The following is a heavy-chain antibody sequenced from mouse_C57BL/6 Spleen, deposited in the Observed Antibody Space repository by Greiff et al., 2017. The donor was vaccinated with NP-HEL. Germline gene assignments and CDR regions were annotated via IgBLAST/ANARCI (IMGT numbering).Heavy chain of an antibody. V-gene: IGHV14-3*01. Sequence: GKLQQSVAERGGRGVSVKLSCTASGFNIKNTYMHWVKQRPEQGLEWIGRIDPANGNTKYAPKFQGKATITADTSSNTAYLQLSSLTSEDTAIYYCALDDGAYYAMDYWGQGTSVTVSS. D-gene: IGHD2-3*01. CDR2: IDPANGNT. CDR3: ALDDGAYYAMDY. J-gene: IGHJ4*01. CDR1: GFNIKNTY.